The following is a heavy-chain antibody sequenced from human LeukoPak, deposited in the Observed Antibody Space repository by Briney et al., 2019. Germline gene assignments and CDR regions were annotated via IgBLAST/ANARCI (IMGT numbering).Heavy chain of an antibody. CDR2: ISYDGSNK. CDR3: ARDPGY. V-gene: IGHV3-30*04. J-gene: IGHJ4*02. CDR1: GFTFSSYA. Sequence: GGSLRLSCAASGFTFSSYAMHWVRQAPGKGLEWVAVISYDGSNKYYADSVKGRFTISRDNAKNSLYLQMNSLRAEDTAVYYCARDPGYWGQGTLVTVSS.